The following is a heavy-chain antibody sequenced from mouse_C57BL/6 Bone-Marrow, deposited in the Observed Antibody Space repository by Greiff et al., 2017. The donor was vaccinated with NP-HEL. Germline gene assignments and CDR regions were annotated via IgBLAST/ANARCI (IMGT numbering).Heavy chain of an antibody. J-gene: IGHJ1*03. CDR1: GFNIKDDY. Sequence: VQLQQSGAELVRPGASVKLSCTASGFNIKDDYMHWVKQRPEQGLEWIGWIDPENGDTEYASKFQGKATITADTSSNTAYLQLSSLTSEDTAVYYRTTNWDWYFDVWGTGTTVTVSS. D-gene: IGHD4-1*01. CDR2: IDPENGDT. CDR3: TTNWDWYFDV. V-gene: IGHV14-4*01.